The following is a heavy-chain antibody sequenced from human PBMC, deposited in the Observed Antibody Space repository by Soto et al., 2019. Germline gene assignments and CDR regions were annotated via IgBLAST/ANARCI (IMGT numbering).Heavy chain of an antibody. Sequence: ASVKVSCKVFGYTFSTYGLSWVREAPGQGLEWMGWVSPYNGNTYYAPGLQGRVTMTTDTSTNTAYMPLRSLRSDDTAIYYCVRGGILEANRPYYYYGLDVWGQGTPVTVYS. V-gene: IGHV1-18*01. CDR2: VSPYNGNT. CDR1: GYTFSTYG. J-gene: IGHJ6*02. D-gene: IGHD1-1*01. CDR3: VRGGILEANRPYYYYGLDV.